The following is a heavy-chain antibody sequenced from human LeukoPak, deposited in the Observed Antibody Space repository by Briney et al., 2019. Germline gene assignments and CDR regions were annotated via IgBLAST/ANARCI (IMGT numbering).Heavy chain of an antibody. V-gene: IGHV3-9*01. CDR3: AKAANYYYMDV. Sequence: GGSLRLSCVASGFTLRSYVMHWVRQAPGKGLEWVSGISWNSGSIGYADSVKGRFTISRDNAKNSLYLQMNSLRAEDTALYYCAKAANYYYMDVWGKGTTVTIS. J-gene: IGHJ6*03. CDR1: GFTLRSYV. CDR2: ISWNSGSI.